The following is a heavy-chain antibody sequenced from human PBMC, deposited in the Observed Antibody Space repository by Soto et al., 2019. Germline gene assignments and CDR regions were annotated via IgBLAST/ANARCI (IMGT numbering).Heavy chain of an antibody. Sequence: SETLSLTCDVSGYSISSNYYWGWIRQSPGKGLEWIASTYRSGSTYYNASLKSRVTISVDTSKNQFSLKLSSVTAADTAVYYCARTSLGYGSGSSNMDVWGQGTTVTVSS. CDR2: TYRSGST. J-gene: IGHJ6*02. V-gene: IGHV4-38-2*01. CDR3: ARTSLGYGSGSSNMDV. D-gene: IGHD3-10*01. CDR1: GYSISSNYY.